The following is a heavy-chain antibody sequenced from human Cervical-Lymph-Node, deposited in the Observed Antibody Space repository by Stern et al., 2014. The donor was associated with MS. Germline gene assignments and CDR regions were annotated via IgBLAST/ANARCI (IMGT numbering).Heavy chain of an antibody. Sequence: QVQLVQSGAELKKPGASVRVSCKASGNTFNHFVITWVRQAPGQGLEWMGWISSSVGSTKYAQRFQGRVTMTMESSTTTAYLDLRSLRSDDTAVYYCASAGFHTGWKKPRHFDLWGRGTLVTVSS. J-gene: IGHJ2*01. CDR1: GNTFNHFV. V-gene: IGHV1-18*04. CDR2: ISSSVGST. D-gene: IGHD6-19*01. CDR3: ASAGFHTGWKKPRHFDL.